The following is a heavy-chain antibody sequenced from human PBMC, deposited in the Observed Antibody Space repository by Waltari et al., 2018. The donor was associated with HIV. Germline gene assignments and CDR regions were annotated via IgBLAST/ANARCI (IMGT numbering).Heavy chain of an antibody. J-gene: IGHJ4*02. Sequence: QVQLVQSGAEVKKPGSSVKVSCKASGGTFNNYAFIWVRQAPGQGLEWMGGVITIVNTRNYAQEFQGRVTITADESTSTAYMELSSLRSEDTAVYYCARGVYYDILTGPIMGYFDYWGQGTLVTVSS. V-gene: IGHV1-69*01. CDR1: GGTFNNYA. CDR2: VITIVNTR. D-gene: IGHD3-9*01. CDR3: ARGVYYDILTGPIMGYFDY.